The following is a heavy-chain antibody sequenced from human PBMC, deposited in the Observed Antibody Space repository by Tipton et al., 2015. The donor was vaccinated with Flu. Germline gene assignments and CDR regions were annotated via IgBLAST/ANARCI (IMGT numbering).Heavy chain of an antibody. Sequence: SLRLSCAASGFTFDDYAMHWVRLVPGKDLEWVSGITWNSDNIDYADSVRGRFTISRDNAKKSLHLQMNSLRPEDAALYYCAKERQNFEYWGQGTLVTVSS. CDR1: GFTFDDYA. CDR3: AKERQNFEY. V-gene: IGHV3-9*01. J-gene: IGHJ4*02. CDR2: ITWNSDNI.